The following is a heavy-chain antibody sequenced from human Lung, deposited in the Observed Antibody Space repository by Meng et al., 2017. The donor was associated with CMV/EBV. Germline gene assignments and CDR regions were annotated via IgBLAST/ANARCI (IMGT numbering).Heavy chain of an antibody. CDR3: AGGSRSGELLTFQFAFDI. J-gene: IGHJ3*02. D-gene: IGHD2-15*01. Sequence: XVXVSXXASGGTFSSYAISWVRQAPGQGLEWMGGIIPIFGTANYAQKFQGRVTINTDESTSTAYMELSSLRSEDTAVYYCAGGSRSGELLTFQFAFDIWGQGTMVXVSS. CDR2: IIPIFGTA. V-gene: IGHV1-69*05. CDR1: GGTFSSYA.